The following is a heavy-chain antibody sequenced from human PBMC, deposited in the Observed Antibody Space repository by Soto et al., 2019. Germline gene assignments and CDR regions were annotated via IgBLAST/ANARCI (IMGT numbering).Heavy chain of an antibody. CDR2: INPSGGST. D-gene: IGHD2-2*01. Sequence: ASVKVSCKASGYTFTSYYMHWVRQAPGQGLEWMGIINPSGGSTSYAQKFQGRVTMTRDTSTSTVYMELSSLRSEDTAVYYCARDIVVVPAAESYYYYYGMDVWGQGTKVTVSS. CDR1: GYTFTSYY. CDR3: ARDIVVVPAAESYYYYYGMDV. V-gene: IGHV1-46*01. J-gene: IGHJ6*02.